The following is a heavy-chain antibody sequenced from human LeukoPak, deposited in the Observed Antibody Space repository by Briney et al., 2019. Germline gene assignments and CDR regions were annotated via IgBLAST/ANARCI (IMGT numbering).Heavy chain of an antibody. CDR3: ARGDGYNFFDY. Sequence: GRSLRLACAASGFSFSDFGMHWVRQAPGRGLEWVSSIRDSGRSIYYADSVKGRFTISRDNAKNSLYLQMNSLRAEDTAVYYCARGDGYNFFDYWGQGTLVTVSS. CDR1: GFSFSDFG. CDR2: IRDSGRSI. J-gene: IGHJ4*02. V-gene: IGHV3-21*01. D-gene: IGHD5-24*01.